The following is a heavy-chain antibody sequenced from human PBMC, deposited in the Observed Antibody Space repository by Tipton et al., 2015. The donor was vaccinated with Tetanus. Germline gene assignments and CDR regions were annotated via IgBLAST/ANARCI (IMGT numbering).Heavy chain of an antibody. CDR3: ARDTYYGDPLGYFDL. J-gene: IGHJ2*01. Sequence: GLVKPSETLSLTCTVSGGSISNYYWSWIRQPPGKGLEWIGYIYYSGSTNYNPSLKSRVTISVDTSKNQFSLKLNSVTAADTAVYYCARDTYYGDPLGYFDLWGRGTLVTVSS. D-gene: IGHD4-17*01. CDR1: GGSISNYY. CDR2: IYYSGST. V-gene: IGHV4-59*01.